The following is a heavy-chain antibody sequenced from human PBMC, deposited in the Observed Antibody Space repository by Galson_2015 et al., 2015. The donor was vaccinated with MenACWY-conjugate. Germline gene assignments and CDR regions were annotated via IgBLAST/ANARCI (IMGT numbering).Heavy chain of an antibody. Sequence: SLRLSCAVSGFTVSSTYMSRVRQAPGKGLEWVSIIYSGGSTSYADSVKGRFIISRDNSKSTLYLQMNSLRAEDTAVYYCASYSRSSYYGMDVWGQGTTVTVSS. V-gene: IGHV3-53*01. CDR1: GFTVSSTY. J-gene: IGHJ6*02. CDR3: ASYSRSSYYGMDV. D-gene: IGHD6-13*01. CDR2: IYSGGST.